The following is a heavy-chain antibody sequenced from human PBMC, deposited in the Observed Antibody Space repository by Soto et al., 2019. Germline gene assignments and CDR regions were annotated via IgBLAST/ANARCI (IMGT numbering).Heavy chain of an antibody. Sequence: QVQLVQSGAEVKKPGSSVRVSCKASGGTFSSYAISWVRQAPGQGLEWMGGIIPIFGPENYAQKFQGRVTITADESTSTAYMELSSLRSEDTSVYYCARDRIAGSKYYYGMDVWGQGTTVTFSS. J-gene: IGHJ6*02. V-gene: IGHV1-69*01. CDR3: ARDRIAGSKYYYGMDV. CDR1: GGTFSSYA. CDR2: IIPIFGPE. D-gene: IGHD6-13*01.